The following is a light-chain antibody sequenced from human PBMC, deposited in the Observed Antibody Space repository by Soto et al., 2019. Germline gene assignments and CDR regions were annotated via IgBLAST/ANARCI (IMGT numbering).Light chain of an antibody. CDR1: QGIRND. Sequence: DIQMTQSPSSLSASVGDRVTITCRASQGIRNDLVWYQQKPGEAPKRLIYAASVLQTGVPSRFSGSGSGTEFTLKISSLQPEDFESYYCLKNKSYPFTFAPGTKVDIK. CDR3: LKNKSYPFT. V-gene: IGKV1-17*01. CDR2: AAS. J-gene: IGKJ3*01.